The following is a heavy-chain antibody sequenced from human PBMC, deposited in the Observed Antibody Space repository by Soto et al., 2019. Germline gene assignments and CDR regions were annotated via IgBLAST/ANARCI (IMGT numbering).Heavy chain of an antibody. CDR3: ARYSSAPYYGMDV. CDR1: GCTFSSYN. Sequence: GGSLRLSCAASGCTFSSYNMNWVRQAPGKGLEWVSSISSSSSYIYYADSVKGRFTISRDNAKNSLYLQMNSLRAEDTAVYYCARYSSAPYYGMDVWGQGTTVTVSS. J-gene: IGHJ6*02. V-gene: IGHV3-21*01. CDR2: ISSSSSYI. D-gene: IGHD2-21*01.